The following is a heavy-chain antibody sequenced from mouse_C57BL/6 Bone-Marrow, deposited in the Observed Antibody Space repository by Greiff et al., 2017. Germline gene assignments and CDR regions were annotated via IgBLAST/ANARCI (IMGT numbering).Heavy chain of an antibody. D-gene: IGHD1-1*01. V-gene: IGHV1-59*01. CDR1: GYTFTSYW. CDR2: IDPSDSYT. Sequence: QVQLQQPGAELVRPGTSVKLSCKASGYTFTSYWMHWVKQRPGQGLEWIGVIDPSDSYTNYNQKFKGKATLTVDTSSSTAYMQLSSLTSEDSAVYYCARYYYGPCAYWGQGTLVTVSA. J-gene: IGHJ3*01. CDR3: ARYYYGPCAY.